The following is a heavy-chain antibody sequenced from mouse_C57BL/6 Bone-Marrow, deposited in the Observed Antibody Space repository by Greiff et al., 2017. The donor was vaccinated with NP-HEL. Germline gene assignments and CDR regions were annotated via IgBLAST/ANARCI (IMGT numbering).Heavy chain of an antibody. CDR2: IHPNSGST. CDR1: GYTFTSYW. Sequence: QVQLQQPGAELVKPGASVKLSCKASGYTFTSYWMHWVKQRPGQGLEWIGMIHPNSGSTNYNEKFKSKATLTVDKSSSTAYMQISSLTSEDSAVYYCARSDGYYLAWFAYWGQGTLVTVSA. V-gene: IGHV1-64*01. J-gene: IGHJ3*01. CDR3: ARSDGYYLAWFAY. D-gene: IGHD2-3*01.